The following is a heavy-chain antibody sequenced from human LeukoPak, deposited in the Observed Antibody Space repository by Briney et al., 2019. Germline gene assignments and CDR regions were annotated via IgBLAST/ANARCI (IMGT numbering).Heavy chain of an antibody. J-gene: IGHJ4*02. CDR2: IKPSGGST. Sequence: ASAKVSCKPSGYTLTTYYMQSGRQTPQQGVRSMGRIKPSGGSTRYAQKFQGRVTITMDTSTSTVYMELRSLSSEDTAVYYCAREADIAVAGTGFDYWGQGTLVTVSS. D-gene: IGHD6-19*01. V-gene: IGHV1-46*01. CDR3: AREADIAVAGTGFDY. CDR1: GYTLTTYY.